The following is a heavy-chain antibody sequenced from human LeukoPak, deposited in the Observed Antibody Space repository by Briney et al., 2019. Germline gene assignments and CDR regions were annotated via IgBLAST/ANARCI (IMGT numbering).Heavy chain of an antibody. CDR3: ALNSRGYCSGGRCYIGY. D-gene: IGHD2-15*01. Sequence: GESLKISCKGSGYSFASYWIGWVRQMPGRGLEWMGIIYPGDSDTRYSPSFQGQVTISADKSINTAYLQWTSLKASDSAKYYCALNSRGYCSGGRCYIGYWGQGTLITVST. CDR2: IYPGDSDT. J-gene: IGHJ4*02. V-gene: IGHV5-51*01. CDR1: GYSFASYW.